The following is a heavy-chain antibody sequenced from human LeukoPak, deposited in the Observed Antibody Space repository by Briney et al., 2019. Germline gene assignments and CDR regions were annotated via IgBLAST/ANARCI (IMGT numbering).Heavy chain of an antibody. D-gene: IGHD3/OR15-3a*01. J-gene: IGHJ4*02. CDR2: FSGDGKST. Sequence: GGSLRLSCEASGFTFNNYWMHWFRQGPGKGLVWVARFSGDGKSTTYADSVKGRFTISRDNSKNTMYLQVNSLRAEDTALYFCARLPVPINDFGDYFDYWGQGILVTVSS. CDR1: GFTFNNYW. V-gene: IGHV3-74*01. CDR3: ARLPVPINDFGDYFDY.